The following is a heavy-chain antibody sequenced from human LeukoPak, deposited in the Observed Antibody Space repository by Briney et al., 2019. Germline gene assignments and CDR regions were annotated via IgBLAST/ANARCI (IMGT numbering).Heavy chain of an antibody. D-gene: IGHD3-22*01. CDR1: GYTFTGYY. CDR2: INPSSGGT. V-gene: IGHV1-2*02. Sequence: ASVKVSCKASGYTFTGYYMHWVRQAPGQGREWMGWINPSSGGTNYAQKFQGRVTMTRDTSISTAYMELSRLRSDDTAVYYCARGGRYYDSSGYYYYYYYMDVWGKGTTVTVSS. J-gene: IGHJ6*03. CDR3: ARGGRYYDSSGYYYYYYYMDV.